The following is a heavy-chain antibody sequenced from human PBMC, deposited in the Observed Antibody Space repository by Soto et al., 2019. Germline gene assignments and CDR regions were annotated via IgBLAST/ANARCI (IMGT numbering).Heavy chain of an antibody. CDR2: INSTSGGT. D-gene: IGHD3-22*01. CDR1: GYTFTGYY. J-gene: IGHJ4*02. Sequence: ASVKVSCKASGYTFTGYYMHWVRPAPGQGLEWMGWINSTSGGTKYAQQFPGWVTMTRATSISTAYMELSRPRSDDTAVYYCARAFYYDSSGNCFDYWGQGTWVTVS. CDR3: ARAFYYDSSGNCFDY. V-gene: IGHV1-2*04.